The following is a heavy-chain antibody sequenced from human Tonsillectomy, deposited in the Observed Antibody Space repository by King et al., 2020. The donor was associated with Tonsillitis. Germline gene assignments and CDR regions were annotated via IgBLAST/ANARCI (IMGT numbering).Heavy chain of an antibody. Sequence: VQLQESGPGLVKPSETLSLTCTVSNGSINTYYCHWIRLPPGKRPEWSGYIFYTGSTNYNPSPQSRVTISVDTSRNQFSLILSSVTAADTAVYYCARGVAAAVKFWGQGALVTVSS. V-gene: IGHV4-59*01. CDR2: IFYTGST. CDR1: NGSINTYY. D-gene: IGHD2-15*01. J-gene: IGHJ4*02. CDR3: ARGVAAAVKF.